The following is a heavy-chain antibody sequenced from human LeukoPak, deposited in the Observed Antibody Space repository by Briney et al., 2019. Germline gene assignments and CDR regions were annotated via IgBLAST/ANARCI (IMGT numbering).Heavy chain of an antibody. J-gene: IGHJ4*02. CDR3: ANSTPYNWNYLGYFDY. CDR1: GFTFSSYG. CDR2: ISYDGSNK. V-gene: IGHV3-30*18. D-gene: IGHD1-7*01. Sequence: PGGSLRLSCAASGFTFSSYGMHWVRQAPGKGLEWVAVISYDGSNKYYADSVKGRITISRDNSKNTLYLQMNSLRAEDTAVYYCANSTPYNWNYLGYFDYWGQGTLVTVSS.